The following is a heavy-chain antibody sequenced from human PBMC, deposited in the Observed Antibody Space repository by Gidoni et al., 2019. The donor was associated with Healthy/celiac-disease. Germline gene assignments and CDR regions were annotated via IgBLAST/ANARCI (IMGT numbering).Heavy chain of an antibody. CDR2: IRYDGSNK. CDR3: AKDGGVGATTGTSYYYYYGMDV. Sequence: QVQLVESGGGVVQPGGSLSLCCAASGFTVSSYGRHWVRQAPGKGREWVAFIRYDGSNKYYADAVKGRFTISRDNSKNTLYLQMNSLRAEDTAVYYCAKDGGVGATTGTSYYYYYGMDVWGQGTTVTVSS. D-gene: IGHD1-26*01. CDR1: GFTVSSYG. V-gene: IGHV3-30*02. J-gene: IGHJ6*02.